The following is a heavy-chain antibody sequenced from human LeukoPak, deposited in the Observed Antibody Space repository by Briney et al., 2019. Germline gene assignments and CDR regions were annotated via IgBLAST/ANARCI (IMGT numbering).Heavy chain of an antibody. Sequence: GGSLRLSCAASGFTFSSYWMSWVRQAPGKGLEWVANIKQDGSEKYYVDSVKGRFTISRDNAKNSLYLQMNSLRAEDTAVYYCARDSQRLVPIGFDYWGQGTLVTVSS. V-gene: IGHV3-7*01. D-gene: IGHD6-19*01. CDR1: GFTFSSYW. CDR2: IKQDGSEK. CDR3: ARDSQRLVPIGFDY. J-gene: IGHJ4*02.